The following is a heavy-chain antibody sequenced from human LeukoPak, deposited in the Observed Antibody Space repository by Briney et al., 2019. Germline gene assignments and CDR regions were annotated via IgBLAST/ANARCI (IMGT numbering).Heavy chain of an antibody. J-gene: IGHJ6*02. D-gene: IGHD2-2*01. V-gene: IGHV1-18*01. CDR3: ARERECSSTSCYEDLYYYYYGMDV. CDR2: ISAYNGNT. Sequence: ASVKVSCKASGYTFTSYGISWVRQAPGQGLEWMGWISAYNGNTNYAQKLQGRVTMTTDTSTSTAYMELRSLRSDDTAVYYCARERECSSTSCYEDLYYYYYGMDVWGQGTTVTVSS. CDR1: GYTFTSYG.